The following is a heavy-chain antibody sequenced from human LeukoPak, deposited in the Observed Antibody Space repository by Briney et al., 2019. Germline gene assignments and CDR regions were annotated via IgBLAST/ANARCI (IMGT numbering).Heavy chain of an antibody. CDR2: ISGSGGST. J-gene: IGHJ4*02. D-gene: IGHD2-15*01. V-gene: IGHV3-23*01. Sequence: GGSLRLSCAASGFTFTSYAMSWVRQAPGKGLEWVSAISGSGGSTYYADSVKGRFTISRDNSKNTLYLQMNSLRAEDTAVYYCAKDYLPDCSGGSCYSPFDYWGQGTLVTVSS. CDR1: GFTFTSYA. CDR3: AKDYLPDCSGGSCYSPFDY.